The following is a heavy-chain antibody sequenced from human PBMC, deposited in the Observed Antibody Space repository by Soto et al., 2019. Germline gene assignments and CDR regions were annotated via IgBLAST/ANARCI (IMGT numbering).Heavy chain of an antibody. CDR1: GGSFSGYY. V-gene: IGHV4-34*01. Sequence: PXETLSLTCAVSGGSFSGYYWSWIRQPPGKGLEWIGEINHSGSTNYNPSLKSRVTISVDTSKNQFSLNLSSVTAADTALYYCARGGRISSGSDMYNWFDPWGQGTLVTVSS. CDR2: INHSGST. D-gene: IGHD5-12*01. J-gene: IGHJ5*02. CDR3: ARGGRISSGSDMYNWFDP.